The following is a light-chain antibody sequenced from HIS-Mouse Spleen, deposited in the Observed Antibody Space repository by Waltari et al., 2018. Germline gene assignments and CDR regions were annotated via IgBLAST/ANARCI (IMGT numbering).Light chain of an antibody. CDR2: DVS. CDR1: SSDVGGYNY. J-gene: IGLJ2*01. Sequence: QSALTQPRSVSGSPGQSVTISCTGTSSDVGGYNYVSWYQQHPGKAPKLMSYDVSKRPSGVPDLFSGSKSGNTASLTISGLQAEDEADYYCCSYAGSYTLVFGGGTKLTVL. V-gene: IGLV2-11*01. CDR3: CSYAGSYTLV.